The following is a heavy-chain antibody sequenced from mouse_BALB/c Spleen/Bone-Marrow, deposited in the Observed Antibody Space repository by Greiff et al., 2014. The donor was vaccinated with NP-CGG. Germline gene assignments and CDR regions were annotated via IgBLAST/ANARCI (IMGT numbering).Heavy chain of an antibody. CDR3: ARDGRITTEGFAY. V-gene: IGHV1-54*01. Sequence: VKLVESGAELVRPGTSVKVSCKASGYAFTNYWIEWVKQRPGQGLEWIGVINPGSGGANYNEKFKGKATLTADKSSSTAYMQLYSLTSDDSAVYFCARDGRITTEGFAYWGQGTLVTVSA. J-gene: IGHJ3*01. CDR2: INPGSGGA. CDR1: GYAFTNYW. D-gene: IGHD2-4*01.